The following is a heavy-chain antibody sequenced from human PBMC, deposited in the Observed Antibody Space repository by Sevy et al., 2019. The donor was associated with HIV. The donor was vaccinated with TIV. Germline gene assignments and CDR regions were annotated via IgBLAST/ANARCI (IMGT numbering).Heavy chain of an antibody. CDR3: TRIRITMIVVVRDAFDI. D-gene: IGHD3-22*01. CDR1: GFTFGDYA. V-gene: IGHV3-49*03. CDR2: IRSKAYGGTT. Sequence: GGSLRLSCTASGFTFGDYAMSWFRQAPGKGLEWVGFIRSKAYGGTTEYAASVKGRFTISRDDSKSIAYLQMNSLKTEDTAVYYCTRIRITMIVVVRDAFDIWGQGTMVTVS. J-gene: IGHJ3*02.